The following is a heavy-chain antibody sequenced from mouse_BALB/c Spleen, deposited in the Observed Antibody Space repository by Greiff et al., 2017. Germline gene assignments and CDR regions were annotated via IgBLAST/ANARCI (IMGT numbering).Heavy chain of an antibody. CDR3: ARGHFDFDY. CDR1: GYAFTNYW. Sequence: QVQLQQSGAELVRPGTSVKISCKASGYAFTNYWLGWVKQRPGHGLEWIGDIYPGSGNTYYNEKFKGKATLTADKSSSTAYMQLSSLTSEDSAVYFCARGHFDFDYWGQGTTLTVSS. J-gene: IGHJ2*01. V-gene: IGHV1-63*01. CDR2: IYPGSGNT.